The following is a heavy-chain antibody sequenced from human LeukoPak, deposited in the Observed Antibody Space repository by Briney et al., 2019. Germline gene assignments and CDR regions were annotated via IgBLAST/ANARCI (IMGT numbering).Heavy chain of an antibody. CDR2: ISGSGGST. CDR1: GFTFSSYA. D-gene: IGHD2-2*02. V-gene: IGHV3-23*01. Sequence: GGSLRLSCAASGFTFSSYAMSWVRQAPGKGLEWVSAISGSGGSTYYADSVKGRFTISRDNSKNTLYLQMNSLRAEDTAVYYCVNDLTPAAIFFAFDYWGQGTLVTVSS. J-gene: IGHJ4*02. CDR3: VNDLTPAAIFFAFDY.